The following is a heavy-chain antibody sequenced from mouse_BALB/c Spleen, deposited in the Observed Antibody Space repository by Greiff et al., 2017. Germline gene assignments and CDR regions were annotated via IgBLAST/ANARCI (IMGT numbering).Heavy chain of an antibody. CDR3: ARDYGTADWYFDV. Sequence: VQLQQSGPGLVKPSQSLSLTCTVTGYSITSDYAWNWIRQFPGNKLEWMGYISYSGSTSYNPSLKSRISITRDTSKNQFFLQLNSVTTEDTATYYCARDYGTADWYFDVWGAGTTVTVSS. D-gene: IGHD1-1*01. CDR1: GYSITSDYA. V-gene: IGHV3-2*02. CDR2: ISYSGST. J-gene: IGHJ1*01.